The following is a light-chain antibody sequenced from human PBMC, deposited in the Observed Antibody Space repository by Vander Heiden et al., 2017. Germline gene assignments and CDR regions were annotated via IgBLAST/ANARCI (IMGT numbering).Light chain of an antibody. CDR3: QLRSNWPWT. CDR1: QSVSSD. V-gene: IGKV3-11*01. Sequence: EIVFTQSPATPSLSPGERATLSCRASQSVSSDLARSQPKPAQAPRPLIYDASNRATGIPARFSGGGSGTDFTLTIGSLEPEDFAVYYCQLRSNWPWTFGQGTKVEIK. CDR2: DAS. J-gene: IGKJ1*01.